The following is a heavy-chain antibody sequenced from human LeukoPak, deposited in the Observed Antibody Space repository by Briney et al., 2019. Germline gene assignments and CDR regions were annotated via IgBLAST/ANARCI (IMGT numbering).Heavy chain of an antibody. Sequence: ASVKVSCKASGYTFTSYYMHWVRQAPGQGLEWMGWINPNSGGTNYAQKFQGRVTMTRDTSISTACMELSRLRSGDTAVYYCARESSSSWSKDYWGQGTLVTVSS. CDR3: ARESSSSWSKDY. J-gene: IGHJ4*02. D-gene: IGHD6-13*01. CDR1: GYTFTSYY. V-gene: IGHV1-2*02. CDR2: INPNSGGT.